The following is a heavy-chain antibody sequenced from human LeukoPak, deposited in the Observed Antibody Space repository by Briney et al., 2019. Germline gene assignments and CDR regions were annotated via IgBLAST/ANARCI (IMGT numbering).Heavy chain of an antibody. CDR1: GGSISSYY. CDR3: ARGSRWDSGYVDAFDI. D-gene: IGHD3-22*01. J-gene: IGHJ3*02. CDR2: IYTSGST. Sequence: SETLSLTCTVSGGSISSYYWSWIRQPAGKGLEWIGRIYTSGSTNYNPSLKSRVTMSVDTSKNQFSLKLSSVTAADTAVYYCARGSRWDSGYVDAFDIWGQGAMVTVSS. V-gene: IGHV4-4*07.